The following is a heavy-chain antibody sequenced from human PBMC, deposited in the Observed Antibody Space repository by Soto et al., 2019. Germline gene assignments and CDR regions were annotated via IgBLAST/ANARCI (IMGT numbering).Heavy chain of an antibody. D-gene: IGHD3-9*01. V-gene: IGHV1-8*01. CDR2: MNPNSGNT. CDR3: ARVKSYDILTGYSTWFDP. CDR1: GYTFTSYD. Sequence: QVQLVQSGAEVKKPGASVKVSCKASGYTFTSYDINWVRQATGQGLEWMGWMNPNSGNTGYAQNFQGRVTMTRNTSISTAYMELSSLRSEDTDVYYCARVKSYDILTGYSTWFDPWGQGTLVTVCS. J-gene: IGHJ5*02.